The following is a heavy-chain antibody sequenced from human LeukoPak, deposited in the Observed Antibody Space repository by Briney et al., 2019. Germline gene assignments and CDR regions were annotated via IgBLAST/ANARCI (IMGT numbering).Heavy chain of an antibody. Sequence: GASVKVPCKASGYTFTSYGISWVRQAPGQGLEWMGWISAYNGNTNYAQKLQGRVTMTTDTSTSTAYMELRGLRSDDTAVYYCARGGYCSSTSCWPPDYWGQGTLVTVSS. CDR3: ARGGYCSSTSCWPPDY. CDR1: GYTFTSYG. CDR2: ISAYNGNT. V-gene: IGHV1-18*01. J-gene: IGHJ4*02. D-gene: IGHD2-2*01.